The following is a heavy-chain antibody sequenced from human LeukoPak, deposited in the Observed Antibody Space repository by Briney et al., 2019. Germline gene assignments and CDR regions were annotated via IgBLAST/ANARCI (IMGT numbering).Heavy chain of an antibody. Sequence: GGSLRLSCAASGFTFSSYSMNWVRQAPGKGLEWVSSISSSSSYIYYADSVKGRFTISRDNAKNSLYLQMNSLRAEDTAVYYCARDIVVVPAAITRAFDIWGQGTMVTVSS. CDR3: ARDIVVVPAAITRAFDI. CDR1: GFTFSSYS. J-gene: IGHJ3*02. CDR2: ISSSSSYI. D-gene: IGHD2-2*02. V-gene: IGHV3-21*01.